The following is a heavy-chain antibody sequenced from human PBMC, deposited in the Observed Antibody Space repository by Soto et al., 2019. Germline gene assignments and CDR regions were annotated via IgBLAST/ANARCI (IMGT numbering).Heavy chain of an antibody. Sequence: PSETLSLTCTVSGGSISSYYWSWIRQPPGKGLEWIGYIYYSGSTNYNPSLKSRVTISVDTSKNQFSLKLSSVTAADTAVYYCARAGTSSSLLPNYWGQGTLVTVSS. J-gene: IGHJ4*02. CDR1: GGSISSYY. D-gene: IGHD6-13*01. V-gene: IGHV4-59*01. CDR2: IYYSGST. CDR3: ARAGTSSSLLPNY.